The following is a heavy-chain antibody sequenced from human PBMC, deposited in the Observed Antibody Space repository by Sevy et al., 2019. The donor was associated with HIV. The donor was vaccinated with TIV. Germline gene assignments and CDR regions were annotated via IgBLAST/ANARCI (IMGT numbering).Heavy chain of an antibody. D-gene: IGHD3-16*01. V-gene: IGHV1-46*01. CDR1: GYSFRSYH. Sequence: ASVKVSCKASGYSFRSYHMFWVRQAPGQGLEWMGTINPSDGRTTYAQKFQGRVTMTRDTSTSTVYMELSSLISEDSTVYYCGKDRDYVARGSYYALDAWGQGTTVTVSS. CDR2: INPSDGRT. CDR3: GKDRDYVARGSYYALDA. J-gene: IGHJ6*02.